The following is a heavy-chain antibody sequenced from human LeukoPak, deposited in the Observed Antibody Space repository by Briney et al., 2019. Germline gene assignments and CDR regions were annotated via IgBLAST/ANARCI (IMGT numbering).Heavy chain of an antibody. D-gene: IGHD3-16*01. V-gene: IGHV3-48*03. CDR1: GFTFSSYE. J-gene: IGHJ3*02. CDR2: ISSSGSTI. Sequence: GGSLRLSCAASGFTFSSYEMNWVRQAPGKGLEWVSYISSSGSTIYYADSVKGRFTISRDNAKNSLYLQMNSLRAEDAAVYYCARISSRDYVWGDNRAFDIWGQGTMVTVSS. CDR3: ARISSRDYVWGDNRAFDI.